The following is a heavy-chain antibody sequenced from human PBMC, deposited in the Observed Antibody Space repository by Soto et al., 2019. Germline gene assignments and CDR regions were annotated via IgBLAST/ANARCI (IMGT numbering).Heavy chain of an antibody. CDR2: IYYSGST. Sequence: SETLSLTCTVSGGSISSYYWSWIRQPPGKGLEWIGYIYYSGSTNYNPSLKSRVTISVDTSKNQFSLKLSSVTAADTAVYYCARDVWGVGSGLDYWGQGTLVTVSS. D-gene: IGHD3-16*01. CDR3: ARDVWGVGSGLDY. CDR1: GGSISSYY. V-gene: IGHV4-59*01. J-gene: IGHJ4*02.